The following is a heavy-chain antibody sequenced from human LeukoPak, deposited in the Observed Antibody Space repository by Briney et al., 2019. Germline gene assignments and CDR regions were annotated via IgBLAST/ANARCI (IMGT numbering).Heavy chain of an antibody. V-gene: IGHV3-74*01. CDR2: INSDRSSI. Sequence: GGSLRLSCAASGFTFSNYWMHWVRQAPGKGLVWVSRINSDRSSISYADSVKGRFTISRDNAENTLFLQMNSLRAEDTAVYYCARAPSYDNSVDYWGQGTLVTVSS. CDR3: ARAPSYDNSVDY. J-gene: IGHJ4*02. CDR1: GFTFSNYW. D-gene: IGHD3-22*01.